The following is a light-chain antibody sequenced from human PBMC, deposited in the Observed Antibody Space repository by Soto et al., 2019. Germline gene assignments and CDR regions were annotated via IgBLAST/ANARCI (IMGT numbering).Light chain of an antibody. CDR1: QSVSSN. J-gene: IGKJ2*01. CDR2: GAS. CDR3: QQYKGP. V-gene: IGKV3-15*01. Sequence: EIVMTQSPATLSVSPGESATRSCRASQSVSSNLAWYQQKPGQAPRLLIYGASTRATGIPARFSGSGSGTEFTLTNSSLQSEDFAVYYCQQYKGPFGQGTKLEIK.